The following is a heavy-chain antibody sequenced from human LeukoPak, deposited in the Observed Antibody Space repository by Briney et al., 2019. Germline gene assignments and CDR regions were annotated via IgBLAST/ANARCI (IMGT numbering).Heavy chain of an antibody. D-gene: IGHD1-26*01. CDR2: ISGDGGST. Sequence: GGSLRLSCAASGFTFDDYAMHWARQAPGKGLEWVSLISGDGGSTYYADSVKGRFTISRDNSKNSLYLQMNSLRTEDTALYYCAKDKGSGSYWSGRFDPWGQGTLVTVSS. V-gene: IGHV3-43*02. CDR1: GFTFDDYA. CDR3: AKDKGSGSYWSGRFDP. J-gene: IGHJ5*02.